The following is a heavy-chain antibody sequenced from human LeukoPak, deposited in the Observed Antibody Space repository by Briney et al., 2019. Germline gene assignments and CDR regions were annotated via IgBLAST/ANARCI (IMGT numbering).Heavy chain of an antibody. Sequence: ASVKVSCKASGGTFSSYAISWVRQAPGQGLEWMGRIIPIFGTANYAQKFQGRVTITTDESTSTAYMELSSLRSEDTAVYYCATTYYDFWSGSDSYWGPGTLFTVSS. D-gene: IGHD3-3*01. J-gene: IGHJ4*02. CDR2: IIPIFGTA. CDR3: ATTYYDFWSGSDSY. V-gene: IGHV1-69*05. CDR1: GGTFSSYA.